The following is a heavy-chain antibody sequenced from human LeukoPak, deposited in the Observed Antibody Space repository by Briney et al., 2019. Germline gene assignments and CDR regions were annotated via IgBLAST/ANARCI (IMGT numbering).Heavy chain of an antibody. CDR1: GYTFTSYG. CDR3: ARDYHSFGYSGSYYGNYYYYYMDV. D-gene: IGHD1-26*01. J-gene: IGHJ6*03. V-gene: IGHV1-18*01. Sequence: GASVKVSCKASGYTFTSYGISWVRQAPGQGLEWVGWISAYNGNTNYAQKLQGRVTMTTDTSTSTAYMELRSLRSDDTAVYYCARDYHSFGYSGSYYGNYYYYYMDVWGKGTTVTVSS. CDR2: ISAYNGNT.